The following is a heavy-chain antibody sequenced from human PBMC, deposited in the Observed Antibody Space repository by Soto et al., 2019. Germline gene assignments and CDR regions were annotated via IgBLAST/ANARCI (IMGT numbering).Heavy chain of an antibody. CDR2: ISAYNGNT. J-gene: IGHJ4*02. D-gene: IGHD2-15*01. CDR1: GYTFTSYG. CDR3: VRDGVYCSGGSCYGGWFDY. V-gene: IGHV1-18*01. Sequence: QVQLVQSGAEVKKPGASVKVSCKASGYTFTSYGISWVRQAPGQGLEWMGWISAYNGNTNYAQKLQRRVTITTDTATSTAYMELRRLRSDDAAVYSFVRDGVYCSGGSCYGGWFDYLGQGTLVTVSS.